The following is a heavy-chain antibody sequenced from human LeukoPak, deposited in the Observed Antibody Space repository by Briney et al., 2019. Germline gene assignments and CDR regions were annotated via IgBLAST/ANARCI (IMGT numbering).Heavy chain of an antibody. CDR3: ARGRIHSWSDAFDI. D-gene: IGHD5-18*01. V-gene: IGHV1-2*02. J-gene: IGHJ3*02. Sequence: ASVKVSCKASGYTFIGHYMHWVRQAPGQGLEWMGWINSNSGGTKYAQKFQGSVIMTRDTSISTAYMELSRLKSDDTAVYYCARGRIHSWSDAFDIWGQGKTVPVSS. CDR1: GYTFIGHY. CDR2: INSNSGGT.